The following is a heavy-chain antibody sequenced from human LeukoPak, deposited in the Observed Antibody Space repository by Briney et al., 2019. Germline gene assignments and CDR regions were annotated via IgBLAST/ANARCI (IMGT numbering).Heavy chain of an antibody. D-gene: IGHD4-23*01. CDR3: ARDTDYGGNSDYFDY. J-gene: IGHJ4*02. Sequence: PGGSLRLSCAASGFIVSSNYMTWVRQAPGKGLEWVSVIHNDGSTYYADSVKGRFTISRDNSKNTLYLQMNSLRVEDTAAYYCARDTDYGGNSDYFDYWGQGTLVTFSS. CDR2: IHNDGST. CDR1: GFIVSSNY. V-gene: IGHV3-53*01.